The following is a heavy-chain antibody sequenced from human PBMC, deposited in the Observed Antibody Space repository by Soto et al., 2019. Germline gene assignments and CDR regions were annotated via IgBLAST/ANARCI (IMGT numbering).Heavy chain of an antibody. CDR2: IYSGGST. J-gene: IGHJ5*02. Sequence: EVQLVESGGGLIQPGGSLRLSCAASGFTVSSNYMSWVRQAPGKGLEWVSVIYSGGSTYYADSVKGRFTISRDNSKNTLYLHMHSLRAEDTAVYYCARDLPYSSGWLNWFDPWGQGTLVTVSS. D-gene: IGHD6-19*01. V-gene: IGHV3-53*01. CDR1: GFTVSSNY. CDR3: ARDLPYSSGWLNWFDP.